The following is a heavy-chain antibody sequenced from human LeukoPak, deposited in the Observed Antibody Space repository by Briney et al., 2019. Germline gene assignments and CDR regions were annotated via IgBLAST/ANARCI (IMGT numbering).Heavy chain of an antibody. J-gene: IGHJ4*02. Sequence: SETLSLTCTVSGGSISSYYWSWIRQPPGKGLEWIGYIYYSGSTNYNPSLKSRVTISVDTSKNQFSLKLSSVTAADTAVYYCARGMTYYYDSSGYYGGNYFDYWGQGTLVTVSS. CDR3: ARGMTYYYDSSGYYGGNYFDY. V-gene: IGHV4-59*08. CDR2: IYYSGST. CDR1: GGSISSYY. D-gene: IGHD3-22*01.